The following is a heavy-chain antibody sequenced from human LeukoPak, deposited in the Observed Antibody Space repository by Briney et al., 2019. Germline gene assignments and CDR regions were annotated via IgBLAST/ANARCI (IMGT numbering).Heavy chain of an antibody. J-gene: IGHJ4*02. D-gene: IGHD3-22*01. V-gene: IGHV4-61*02. CDR3: AKDETMGYDSSGYHL. CDR1: GGSISSGSYY. CDR2: IYTSGST. Sequence: SETLSLTCTVSGGSISSGSYYWSWIRQPAGKGPEWIGRIYTSGSTNYNPSLKSRVTISVDTSKNQFSLKLSSVTAADTAVYYCAKDETMGYDSSGYHLWGQGTLVTVSS.